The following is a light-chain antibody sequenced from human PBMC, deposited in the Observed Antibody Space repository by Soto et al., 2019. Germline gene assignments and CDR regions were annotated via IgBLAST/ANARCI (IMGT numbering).Light chain of an antibody. J-gene: IGKJ4*01. CDR2: GAS. CDR1: QSVSSN. V-gene: IGKV3-15*01. CDR3: QQYDNWPPLT. Sequence: IVMTQSPDTLSVSPGERATLSCRASQSVSSNLAWYQQKPGQAPRLLIYGASTSATGIPARFSGSGSGTEFILTISSLQSEDFAVYYCQQYDNWPPLTFGGGTKVEIK.